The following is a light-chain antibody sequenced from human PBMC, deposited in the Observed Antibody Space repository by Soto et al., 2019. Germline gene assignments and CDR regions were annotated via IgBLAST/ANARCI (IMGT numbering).Light chain of an antibody. CDR3: QQSYRSPYN. CDR2: GAS. CDR1: QSINIY. Sequence: IQMTQSPSSLSASVGDSVTVTCRASQSINIYLNWYQQKPGKAPTLLIYGASSLQSGVPSSFTGGGSRTDFTLAISSLQPEDFATYYCQQSYRSPYNLGQGTKLEIK. V-gene: IGKV1-39*01. J-gene: IGKJ2*01.